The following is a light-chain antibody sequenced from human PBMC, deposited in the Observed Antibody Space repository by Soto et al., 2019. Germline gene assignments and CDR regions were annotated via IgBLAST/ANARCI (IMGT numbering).Light chain of an antibody. Sequence: DIQMTQFPSTLSASVGDRVTITCRASHSISYWLAWYQQKPGKAPKLLMYKASNLESGVPSRFSGSGSGTEFTLTISSLQPDDFARYYCQQYNGTFGQGTKVDIK. V-gene: IGKV1-5*03. CDR1: HSISYW. CDR3: QQYNGT. J-gene: IGKJ1*01. CDR2: KAS.